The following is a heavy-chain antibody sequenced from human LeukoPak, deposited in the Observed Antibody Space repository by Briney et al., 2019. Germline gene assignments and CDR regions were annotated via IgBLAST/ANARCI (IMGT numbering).Heavy chain of an antibody. Sequence: GGSLRLSCAASGFTFSSHAMNWVRQAPGKGLEWVSGIDGDGTNTYYADSVKGRFTVSRDNSKNTLYLQMNSLRADDTAVYYCAKEVTPYPQVITCFDYWGQGSLVTVSS. V-gene: IGHV3-23*01. CDR3: AKEVTPYPQVITCFDY. J-gene: IGHJ4*02. CDR2: IDGDGTNT. CDR1: GFTFSSHA. D-gene: IGHD3-22*01.